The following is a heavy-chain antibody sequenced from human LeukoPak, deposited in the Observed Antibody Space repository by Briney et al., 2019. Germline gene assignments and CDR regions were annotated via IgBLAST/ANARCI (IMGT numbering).Heavy chain of an antibody. V-gene: IGHV3-7*01. Sequence: PGGSLRLSCAASGISFSAYWMSWVPQAPGKGLGWVANIKDDGSEKYYVDSVKGRFTISRDNAKNSLYLQMNSMRAEDTAVYYCARERDDYGDYYFDYWGQGTLVTVSS. J-gene: IGHJ4*02. CDR3: ARERDDYGDYYFDY. CDR1: GISFSAYW. CDR2: IKDDGSEK. D-gene: IGHD4-17*01.